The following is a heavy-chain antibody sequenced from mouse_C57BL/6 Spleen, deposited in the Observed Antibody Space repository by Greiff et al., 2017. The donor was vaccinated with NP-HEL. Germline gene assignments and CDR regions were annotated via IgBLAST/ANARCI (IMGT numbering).Heavy chain of an antibody. J-gene: IGHJ4*01. V-gene: IGHV5-17*01. CDR1: GFTFSDYG. CDR3: ARDYGPWAMDY. CDR2: ISSGSSTI. Sequence: EVHLVESGGGLVKPGGSLKLSCAASGFTFSDYGMHWVRQAPEKGLEWVAYISSGSSTIYYADTVKGRFTISRDNAKNTLFLQMTSLRSEDTAMYYCARDYGPWAMDYWGQGTSVTVSS. D-gene: IGHD1-1*02.